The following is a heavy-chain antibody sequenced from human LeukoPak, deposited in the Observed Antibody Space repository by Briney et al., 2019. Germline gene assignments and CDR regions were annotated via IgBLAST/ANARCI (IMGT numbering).Heavy chain of an antibody. V-gene: IGHV4-30-4*01. Sequence: SETLSLTCTLSGGSISSGDYYWRWVRQPPGKGLEWIEYIYYSGSTYYSQYLKSRVTISVDTSKNQFSLKLSSVTAADTAVYYCASFLWFGELPTYYFDYWGQGTLVTASS. D-gene: IGHD3-10*01. CDR1: GGSISSGDYY. CDR2: IYYSGST. J-gene: IGHJ4*02. CDR3: ASFLWFGELPTYYFDY.